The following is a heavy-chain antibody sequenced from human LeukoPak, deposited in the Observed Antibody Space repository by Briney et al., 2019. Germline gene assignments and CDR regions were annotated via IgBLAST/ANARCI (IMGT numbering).Heavy chain of an antibody. J-gene: IGHJ4*02. CDR1: GFTFSSYG. Sequence: PGGSLRLSCAASGFTFSSYGMHWVRQAPGKGLEWVAVISYDGSNKYYAGSVKGRFTISRDNSKNTLYLQMNSLRAEDTAVYYCAKDDRRYCSGGSCYDLGYWGQGTLVTVSS. D-gene: IGHD2-15*01. CDR2: ISYDGSNK. V-gene: IGHV3-30*18. CDR3: AKDDRRYCSGGSCYDLGY.